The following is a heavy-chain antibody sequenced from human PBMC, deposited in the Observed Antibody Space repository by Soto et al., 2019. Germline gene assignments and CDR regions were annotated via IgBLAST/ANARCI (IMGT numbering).Heavy chain of an antibody. J-gene: IGHJ4*02. CDR3: ARGYVTNYYDSSGYYFDY. CDR2: IIPIFGTA. Sequence: ASVKVSCKSSGGTFSSYSISWGRQAPGQGLEWMGGIIPIFGTANYAQKFQGRVTITADESTSTAYMELSSLRSEDTAVYYCARGYVTNYYDSSGYYFDYWGQGTLVTVSS. CDR1: GGTFSSYS. V-gene: IGHV1-69*13. D-gene: IGHD3-22*01.